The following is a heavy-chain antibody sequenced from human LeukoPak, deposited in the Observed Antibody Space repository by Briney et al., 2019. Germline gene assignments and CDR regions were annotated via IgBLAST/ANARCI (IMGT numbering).Heavy chain of an antibody. D-gene: IGHD1-26*01. CDR1: GGSISSGSYY. CDR2: IYTSGST. CDR3: ASTNSGRLDAFDI. Sequence: NPSQTLSLTCTVSGGSISSGSYYWSWIRQPAGKGLEWIGRIYTSGSTNYNPSLKSRVTISVDTSKNQFSLKLSSVTAADTAVYYCASTNSGRLDAFDIWGQGTMVTVSS. J-gene: IGHJ3*02. V-gene: IGHV4-61*02.